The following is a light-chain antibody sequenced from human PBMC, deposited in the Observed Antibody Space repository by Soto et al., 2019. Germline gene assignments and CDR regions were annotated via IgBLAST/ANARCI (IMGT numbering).Light chain of an antibody. J-gene: IGKJ1*01. CDR3: HQYGSSLGT. CDR2: DAV. V-gene: IGKV3-20*01. CDR1: QSVTGTN. Sequence: IVLTQSPVTLSLSPGEGATLSCRAGQSVTGTNLAWYQQRAGQAPRLLIYDAVRRATGIPDRFSGSGSGTDFTLTISRLEPEDFAVYYCHQYGSSLGTFGQGTKVDIK.